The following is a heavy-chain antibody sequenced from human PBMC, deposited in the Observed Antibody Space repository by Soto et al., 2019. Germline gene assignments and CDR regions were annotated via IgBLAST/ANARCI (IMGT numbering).Heavy chain of an antibody. J-gene: IGHJ5*02. CDR2: IYHSGTT. D-gene: IGHD6-13*01. Sequence: QVQLQESGPGLVKPSETLSLTCAVSGYSISSGYYWGWIRQPPGKGLEWIGSIYHSGTTYYNPSLKSRVTISLDTSKNQFSLKLSSVTAADTAVYYCARSLLTSSWYAGSWGQGTLVTVSS. CDR1: GYSISSGYY. V-gene: IGHV4-38-2*01. CDR3: ARSLLTSSWYAGS.